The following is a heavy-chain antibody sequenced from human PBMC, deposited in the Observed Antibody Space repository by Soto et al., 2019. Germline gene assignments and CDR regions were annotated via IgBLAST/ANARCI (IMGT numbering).Heavy chain of an antibody. J-gene: IGHJ4*02. CDR2: IKQDGSEK. V-gene: IGHV3-7*01. CDR3: ARAQRWELAYYFDY. CDR1: GFTFSSYW. Sequence: SGGSLRLSCAASGFTFSSYWMSWVRQAPGKGLEWVANIKQDGSEKYYVDSVKGRFTISRDNAKNSLYLQMNSLRAEDTAVYYCARAQRWELAYYFDYWGQGTLVTVYS. D-gene: IGHD1-26*01.